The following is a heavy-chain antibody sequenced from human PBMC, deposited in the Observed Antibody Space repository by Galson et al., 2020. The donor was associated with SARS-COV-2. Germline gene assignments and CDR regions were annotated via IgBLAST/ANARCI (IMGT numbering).Heavy chain of an antibody. CDR3: ARDHGYYYYGMDV. CDR1: GFTFSSYT. Sequence: TGGSLRLSCAASGFTFSSYTMNWVRQAPGKGLEWVSYISSGSSYIYYADSLKGRFTISRDNAKNSLYLQMNSLRAEDTAVYYCARDHGYYYYGMDVWGQGTAVTVSS. J-gene: IGHJ6*02. V-gene: IGHV3-21*01. CDR2: ISSGSSYI.